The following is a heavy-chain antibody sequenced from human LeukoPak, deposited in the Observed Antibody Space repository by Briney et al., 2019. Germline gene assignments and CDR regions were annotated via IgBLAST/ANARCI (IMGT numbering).Heavy chain of an antibody. CDR2: INPNSGGT. V-gene: IGHV1-2*02. D-gene: IGHD6-19*01. CDR1: GYTFTGYY. Sequence: ASVKVSCKASGYTFTGYYMHWVRQAPGQGLEWMGWINPNSGGTNYAQKFQGRVTMTRDTSISTAYMELRSLRSDDTAVYYCARDRTGGWYEYWGQGTLVTVSS. CDR3: ARDRTGGWYEY. J-gene: IGHJ4*02.